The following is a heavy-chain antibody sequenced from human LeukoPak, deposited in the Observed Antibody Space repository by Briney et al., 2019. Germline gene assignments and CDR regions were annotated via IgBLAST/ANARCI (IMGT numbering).Heavy chain of an antibody. V-gene: IGHV4-59*01. D-gene: IGHD1-26*01. J-gene: IGHJ4*02. CDR2: IYSNGNT. CDR1: GGSFSSSY. Sequence: SETLSLTCIVSGGSFSSSYWSWIRQSPGKGLEWIAYIYSNGNTNSNPSLKSRVTIAVDTSQSQFSLKLSSVTAADTAVYYCAKDQRWESPHYLDSWGQGTLVTVSS. CDR3: AKDQRWESPHYLDS.